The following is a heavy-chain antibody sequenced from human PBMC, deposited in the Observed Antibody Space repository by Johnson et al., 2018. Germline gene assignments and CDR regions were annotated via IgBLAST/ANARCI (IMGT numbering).Heavy chain of an antibody. Sequence: QVQLVESGGGVVQPGRSLRLSCAASGFTFSSYGMHWVRQAPGKGLEWVAVISYDGSNKYYADSVKGRFTISRDNSKNTLYLQMNSLGAEDTAVDYCAKDQSPEWGVDPFDIWGQGTMVTVSS. CDR3: AKDQSPEWGVDPFDI. CDR1: GFTFSSYG. J-gene: IGHJ3*02. D-gene: IGHD2-8*01. V-gene: IGHV3-30*18. CDR2: ISYDGSNK.